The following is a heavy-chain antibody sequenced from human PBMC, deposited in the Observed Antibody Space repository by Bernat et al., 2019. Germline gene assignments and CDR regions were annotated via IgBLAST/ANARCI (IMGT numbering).Heavy chain of an antibody. Sequence: QVQLQQWGAGLLKPSETLSLTCAVFGGSFSGYYWSWIRQPPGKGLEWIGEINHSGSTNYNPSLKSRVTISVDTSKNQFSLKLSSVTAADTDVYYCARGFSATVYDYIWRSYRRSRYYFDYWGQGTLVTVSS. CDR2: INHSGST. J-gene: IGHJ4*02. CDR3: ARGFSATVYDYIWRSYRRSRYYFDY. V-gene: IGHV4-34*01. D-gene: IGHD3-16*02. CDR1: GGSFSGYY.